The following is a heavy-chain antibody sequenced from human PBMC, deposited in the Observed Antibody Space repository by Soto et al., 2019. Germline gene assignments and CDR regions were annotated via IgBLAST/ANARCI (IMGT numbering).Heavy chain of an antibody. CDR3: AHKATGGPYISCWFLFWWFDT. J-gene: IGHJ5*02. CDR1: GFSFSTSGEA. Sequence: QITLKESGPTLVKPTQTLTLTCSFSGFSFSTSGEAVGWIRQPPGKALEWLALIYWDDDKRYSPSLKSRLTITKDTFKNQVVLTMTNMDPVDTATYFCAHKATGGPYISCWFLFWWFDTWGQGPLVTVSS. D-gene: IGHD6-19*01. V-gene: IGHV2-5*02. CDR2: IYWDDDK.